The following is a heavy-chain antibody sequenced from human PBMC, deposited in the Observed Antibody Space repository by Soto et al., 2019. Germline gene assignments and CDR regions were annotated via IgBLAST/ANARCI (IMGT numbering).Heavy chain of an antibody. Sequence: PGGSLRLSXAASGFTLSGSVIYWVRQPSGKGLEWVGRIRSRSNGYATAYAASVRGRFTISRDDSKNTAYLQMNSLKTEDTAVYYCSRAGYSNYDSDYWGQGTLVTVSS. CDR1: GFTLSGSV. CDR2: IRSRSNGYAT. D-gene: IGHD5-12*01. V-gene: IGHV3-73*01. CDR3: SRAGYSNYDSDY. J-gene: IGHJ4*02.